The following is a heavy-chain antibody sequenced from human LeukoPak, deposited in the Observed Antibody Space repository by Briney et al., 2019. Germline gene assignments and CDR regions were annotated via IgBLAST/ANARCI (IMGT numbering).Heavy chain of an antibody. Sequence: PGGSLRLSCAASGFTFSSYAMSWVRQAPGKWLEWVSAISGSGGSTYYADSVKGRFTISRDNSKNTLYLQMNSLRAEDTAVYYCAKDRIYCSSTSCYDVLDYWGQGTLVTVSS. D-gene: IGHD2-2*01. V-gene: IGHV3-23*01. J-gene: IGHJ4*02. CDR2: ISGSGGST. CDR3: AKDRIYCSSTSCYDVLDY. CDR1: GFTFSSYA.